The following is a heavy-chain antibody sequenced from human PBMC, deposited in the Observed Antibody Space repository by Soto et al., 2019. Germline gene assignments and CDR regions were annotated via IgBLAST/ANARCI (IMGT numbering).Heavy chain of an antibody. V-gene: IGHV1-69*06. Sequence: QVQLVQSGAEVRKPGSSVKVSCKTSGGLISKYSFNWVRQAPGQGLEWMGGVLPISGSTDYAQKFQGRLTITADRSTSTVYMELSRLRSDDTANXXXATTRFRGGPLRFEDGGQGMLISVSS. J-gene: IGHJ4*01. CDR1: GGLISKYS. CDR3: ATTRFRGGPLRFED. D-gene: IGHD5-12*01. CDR2: VLPISGST.